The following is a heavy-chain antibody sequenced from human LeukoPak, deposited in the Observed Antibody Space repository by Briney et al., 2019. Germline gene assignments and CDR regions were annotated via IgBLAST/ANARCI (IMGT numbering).Heavy chain of an antibody. CDR1: GGSISSGSYY. J-gene: IGHJ4*02. CDR3: ARASLITIFGVVIIEYFDY. D-gene: IGHD3-3*01. V-gene: IGHV4-61*01. CDR2: IFYSGST. Sequence: SETLSLTCTVSGGSISSGSYYWSWIRQPPGKGLEWIGYIFYSGSTNYNPSLKSRVTISVDTSKNQFSLKLSSVIAADTAVYYCARASLITIFGVVIIEYFDYWGQGTLVTVSS.